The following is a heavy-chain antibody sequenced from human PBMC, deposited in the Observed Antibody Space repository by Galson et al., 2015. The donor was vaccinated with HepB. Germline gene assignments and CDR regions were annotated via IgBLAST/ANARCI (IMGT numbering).Heavy chain of an antibody. CDR1: GGSFSTYY. V-gene: IGHV4-34*01. Sequence: SETLSLTCGVYGGSFSTYYWSWIRQPPGKGLEWIGEINHNGSTNYNPPLKSRVSISIDTSKNRFSLKLSSVTAADTAVYYCARAVYYDFWNGFGPWGQGTLVTVPS. J-gene: IGHJ5*02. CDR2: INHNGST. CDR3: ARAVYYDFWNGFGP. D-gene: IGHD3-3*01.